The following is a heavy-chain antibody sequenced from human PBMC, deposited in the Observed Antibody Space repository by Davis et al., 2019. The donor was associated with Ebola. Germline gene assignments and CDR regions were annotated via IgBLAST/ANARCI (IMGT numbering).Heavy chain of an antibody. CDR1: GFTFSDYY. Sequence: PGGSLRLSCAASGFTFSDYYMSWIRQAPGKGLEWVSYISSSGSTIYYADSVKGRFTISRDNSKNTLYLQMNSLRAEDTAVYYCATTPQYSSGQNKPFDYWGQGTLVTVSS. J-gene: IGHJ4*02. D-gene: IGHD6-19*01. CDR3: ATTPQYSSGQNKPFDY. V-gene: IGHV3-11*04. CDR2: ISSSGSTI.